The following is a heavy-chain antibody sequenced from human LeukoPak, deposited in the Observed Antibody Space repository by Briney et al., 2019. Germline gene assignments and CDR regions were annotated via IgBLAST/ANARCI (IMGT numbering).Heavy chain of an antibody. CDR1: GGSINNYY. J-gene: IGHJ4*02. Sequence: SETLSLTCTVSGGSINNYYWSWIRQPAGKGLEWIGRIYTTGSATYNPSLKSRVTISVDTSKNQFSLKLSSVTAADTAVYYCAQGLGYWGQGTLVTVSS. V-gene: IGHV4-4*07. CDR3: AQGLGY. CDR2: IYTTGSA.